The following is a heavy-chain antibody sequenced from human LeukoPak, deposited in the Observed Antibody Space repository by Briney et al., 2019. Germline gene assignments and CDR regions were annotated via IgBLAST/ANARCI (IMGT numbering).Heavy chain of an antibody. CDR1: GGSISTNW. D-gene: IGHD1-1*01. CDR3: ARHTSLSGQRGFDS. V-gene: IGHV4-4*02. Sequence: SGTLSLTCAVSGGSISTNWWSWVRQSPGEGLEWIGEALHSGTSNYKPSLKSRVTISLDKSKNQFSLSLSSVTAADTAVYYCARHTSLSGQRGFDSWGQGTLVTVSS. CDR2: ALHSGTS. J-gene: IGHJ4*02.